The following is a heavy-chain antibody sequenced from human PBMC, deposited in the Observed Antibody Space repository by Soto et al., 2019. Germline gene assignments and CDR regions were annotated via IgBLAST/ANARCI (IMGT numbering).Heavy chain of an antibody. V-gene: IGHV3-23*01. D-gene: IGHD3-10*01. CDR1: GFTFSSYA. J-gene: IGHJ6*02. CDR3: AKEETYYYGSGSYLKSYYYGMDV. Sequence: EVQLLESGGGLVQPGGSLRLSCAASGFTFSSYAMSWVRQAPGKGLEWVSAISGSGGSTYYADSVKGRFTISRDNSKKTLYLQMNSLRAEDTAVYYCAKEETYYYGSGSYLKSYYYGMDVWGQGTTVTVSS. CDR2: ISGSGGST.